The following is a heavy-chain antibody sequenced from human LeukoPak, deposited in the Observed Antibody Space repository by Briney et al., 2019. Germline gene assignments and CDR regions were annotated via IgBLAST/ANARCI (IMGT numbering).Heavy chain of an antibody. CDR3: ARQGSSSGPHFDY. CDR1: GYSFTTYW. V-gene: IGHV5-51*01. J-gene: IGHJ4*02. D-gene: IGHD2-2*01. CDR2: IYPGDSDT. Sequence: GESLKISCKGSGYSFTTYWIGWVRQMPGKGLEWMGIIYPGDSDTRYSPSFQGQVTISADKSISTAYLQWSSLKASDTAMYYCARQGSSSGPHFDYWGQGTLVTVSS.